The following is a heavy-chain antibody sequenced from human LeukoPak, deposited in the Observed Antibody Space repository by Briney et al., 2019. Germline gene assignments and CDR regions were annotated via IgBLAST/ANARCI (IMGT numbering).Heavy chain of an antibody. Sequence: PGGSLRLSCAASGFTFSNYWMIWVRQAPGKGLEWVGNIKQDGSEKRYADSVRGRFTISRDNAQTSLYLQMNSLRAEDTAVYYCARASVPWLQLTWGRGTLLTVSS. V-gene: IGHV3-7*05. CDR1: GFTFSNYW. D-gene: IGHD5-24*01. J-gene: IGHJ5*02. CDR3: ARASVPWLQLT. CDR2: IKQDGSEK.